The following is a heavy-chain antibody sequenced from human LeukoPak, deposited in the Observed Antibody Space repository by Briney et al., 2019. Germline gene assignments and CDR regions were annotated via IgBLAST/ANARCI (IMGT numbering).Heavy chain of an antibody. Sequence: ASVKVSCKASGYIFTTYAMHWVHQAPGQRLEWMGWINAVNGNTKYSQKFQGRVTITRDTSASTAYMELSSLRSEDTAVYYCARLGFGNFFNPYFGPWGQGTLVTVSS. J-gene: IGHJ5*02. CDR2: INAVNGNT. V-gene: IGHV1-3*01. CDR1: GYIFTTYA. CDR3: ARLGFGNFFNPYFGP. D-gene: IGHD3-10*01.